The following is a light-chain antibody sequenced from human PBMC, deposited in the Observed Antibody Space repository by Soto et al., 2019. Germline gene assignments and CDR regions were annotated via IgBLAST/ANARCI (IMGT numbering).Light chain of an antibody. CDR1: QSVSSSN. V-gene: IGKV3-20*01. CDR3: QQYGTSPPYT. CDR2: GTS. J-gene: IGKJ2*01. Sequence: EIVLTQSPVTLSLSPGERATLSCRASQSVSSSNLAWYQQKTGQAPRLLIYGTSSRTTGIPDRFSGSGSGTDFTLTISRLEPEDFAVYYFQQYGTSPPYTFGQGTKREIK.